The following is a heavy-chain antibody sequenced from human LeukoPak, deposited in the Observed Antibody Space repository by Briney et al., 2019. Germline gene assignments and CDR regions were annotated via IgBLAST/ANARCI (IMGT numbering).Heavy chain of an antibody. CDR3: ARSGSGWYGDYYYYYGMDA. CDR2: IIPIFGTA. CDR1: GGTFSSYA. D-gene: IGHD6-19*01. Sequence: ASVKVTCKASGGTFSSYAISWVRQAPGQGLEWMGGIIPIFGTANYAQKFQGRVTITADESTSTAYMEQSSLRSEDTAVYYCARSGSGWYGDYYYYYGMDAWGQGTTVTVSS. V-gene: IGHV1-69*13. J-gene: IGHJ6*02.